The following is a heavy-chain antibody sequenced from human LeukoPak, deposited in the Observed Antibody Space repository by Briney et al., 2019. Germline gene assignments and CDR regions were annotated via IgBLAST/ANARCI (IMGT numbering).Heavy chain of an antibody. CDR2: ISWNSGSI. CDR3: AKASYGDLHENWFDP. J-gene: IGHJ5*02. Sequence: QPGGSLRLSCAASGFTFSSYGMHWVRQAPGKGLEWVSGISWNSGSIGYADSVKGRFTISRDNSKNTLYLQMNSLRAEDTAVYYCAKASYGDLHENWFDPWGQGTLVTVSS. CDR1: GFTFSSYG. V-gene: IGHV3-23*01. D-gene: IGHD4-17*01.